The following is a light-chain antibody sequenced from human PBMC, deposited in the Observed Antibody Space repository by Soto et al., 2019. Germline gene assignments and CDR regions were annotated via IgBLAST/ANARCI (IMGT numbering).Light chain of an antibody. Sequence: QSALTRPASVSGSPGQSITISCTGTSSDVGGYNYVSWYQQHPGKAPKLMIYDVSNRPSGVSNRFSGSKSGNTASLTISGLQAEDEADYYCSSYTSSSISYVFGTGTKVTVL. CDR1: SSDVGGYNY. J-gene: IGLJ1*01. CDR2: DVS. CDR3: SSYTSSSISYV. V-gene: IGLV2-14*01.